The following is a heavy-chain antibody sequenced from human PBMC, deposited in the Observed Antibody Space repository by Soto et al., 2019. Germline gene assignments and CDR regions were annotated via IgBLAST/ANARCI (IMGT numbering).Heavy chain of an antibody. V-gene: IGHV5-10-1*01. D-gene: IGHD5-18*01. CDR3: ARRRGYSYVVDY. J-gene: IGHJ4*02. CDR2: IDPSDSYT. CDR1: GYSFTSYW. Sequence: PGESLKISCQGSGYSFTSYWISWVRQMPGKGLEWMGRIDPSDSYTNYSPSFQGHVTISADKSISTAYLQWSSLKASDTAMYYCARRRGYSYVVDYWGQGTLVTVSS.